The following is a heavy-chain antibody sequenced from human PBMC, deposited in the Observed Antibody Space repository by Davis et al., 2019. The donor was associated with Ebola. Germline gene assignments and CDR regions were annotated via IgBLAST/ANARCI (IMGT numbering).Heavy chain of an antibody. CDR3: ASGVRYDCSGYITQSFDY. CDR2: IIPVFGTR. CDR1: GGIFTRFA. J-gene: IGHJ4*02. D-gene: IGHD3-22*01. Sequence: AASVKVSCKASGGIFTRFAISWVRQAPGQGLEWMAGIIPVFGTRNYAQEFQGRFTITADESTSTAYMELSSLRSEDTAVYYWASGVRYDCSGYITQSFDYWGQGTVVTVSS. V-gene: IGHV1-69*13.